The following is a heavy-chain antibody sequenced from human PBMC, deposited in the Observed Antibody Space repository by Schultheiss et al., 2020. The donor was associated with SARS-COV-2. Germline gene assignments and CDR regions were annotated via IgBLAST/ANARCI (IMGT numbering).Heavy chain of an antibody. J-gene: IGHJ4*02. V-gene: IGHV3-66*02. CDR2: IYSGGST. Sequence: GGSLRLSCAASGFTFSSYSMNWVRQAPGKGLEWVSVIYSGGSTYYADSVKGRFTISRDNAKNSLYLQMNSLRAEDTAVYYCARSKITFGGVIVMFDYWGQGTLVTVSS. CDR3: ARSKITFGGVIVMFDY. D-gene: IGHD3-16*02. CDR1: GFTFSSYS.